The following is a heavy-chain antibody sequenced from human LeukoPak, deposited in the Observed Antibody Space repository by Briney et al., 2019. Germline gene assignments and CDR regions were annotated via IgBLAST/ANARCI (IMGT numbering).Heavy chain of an antibody. CDR2: ISSSSSYK. J-gene: IGHJ4*02. CDR3: ARDRVPAAAEFDY. D-gene: IGHD2-2*01. Sequence: GGSLRLSCAASGFTFSSYSINWVRQAPGKGLEWVSSISSSSSYKYYADSVKGRFTISRDNAKNSLYLQMNSLGAEDTAVYYCARDRVPAAAEFDYWGQGTLVTVSS. CDR1: GFTFSSYS. V-gene: IGHV3-21*01.